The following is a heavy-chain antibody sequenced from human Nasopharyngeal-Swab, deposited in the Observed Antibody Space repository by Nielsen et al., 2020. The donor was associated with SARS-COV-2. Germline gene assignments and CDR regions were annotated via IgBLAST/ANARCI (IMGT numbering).Heavy chain of an antibody. CDR2: IGTAGDT. Sequence: GESLQISCAASGFTFSSYDMHSVRPATGKGLESVSAIGTAGDTYYPGSVKGRFTISRENAKNSLYLQMNSLRAGDTAVYYCARGPVDTAMARGLFDYWGQGTLVTVSS. CDR1: GFTFSSYD. CDR3: ARGPVDTAMARGLFDY. V-gene: IGHV3-13*01. J-gene: IGHJ4*02. D-gene: IGHD5-18*01.